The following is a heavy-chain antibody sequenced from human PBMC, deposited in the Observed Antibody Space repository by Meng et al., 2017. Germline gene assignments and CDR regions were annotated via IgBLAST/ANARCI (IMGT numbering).Heavy chain of an antibody. J-gene: IGHJ6*02. V-gene: IGHV4-59*01. CDR3: ARVMYSPYYYYYYGMDV. Sequence: SETLSLTCTVSGGSISSYYWSWIRQPPGKGLEWIGYIYYSGSTNYNPSLKSRVTISVDTSKNQFSLKLSSVTAADTAVYYCARVMYSPYYYYYYGMDVWGQGTTVTVSS. CDR2: IYYSGST. CDR1: GGSISSYY. D-gene: IGHD5-18*01.